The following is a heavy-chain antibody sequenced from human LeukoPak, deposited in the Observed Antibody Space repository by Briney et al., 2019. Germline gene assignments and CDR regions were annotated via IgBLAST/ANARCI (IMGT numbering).Heavy chain of an antibody. D-gene: IGHD3-22*01. Sequence: GGSLRLSFAASGFTFSSYSMTWVRQAPGKGVEWLLYISSSGSTICYADSVKGRFTISRDNAKNSLYLQMNSLRAEDTAVYYCARDEYYDSSGYTSWGQGTLVTVSS. V-gene: IGHV3-48*01. CDR2: ISSSGSTI. CDR1: GFTFSSYS. J-gene: IGHJ4*02. CDR3: ARDEYYDSSGYTS.